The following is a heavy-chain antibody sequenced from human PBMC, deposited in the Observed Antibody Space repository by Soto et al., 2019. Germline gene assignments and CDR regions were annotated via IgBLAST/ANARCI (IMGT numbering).Heavy chain of an antibody. CDR3: AKEEGGYKSIDY. CDR2: ISYDESDK. Sequence: LRLSCAASGFTFRSYAMHWVRQAPGKGLEWVAVISYDESDKYYADSLKGRFTISRDNSKNTLYLQMHSLRAEDTAVYYCAKEEGGYKSIDYWGQGALVTVSS. V-gene: IGHV3-30*18. CDR1: GFTFRSYA. D-gene: IGHD1-26*01. J-gene: IGHJ4*02.